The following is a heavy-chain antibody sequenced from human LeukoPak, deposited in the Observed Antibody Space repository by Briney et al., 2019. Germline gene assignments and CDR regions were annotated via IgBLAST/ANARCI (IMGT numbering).Heavy chain of an antibody. CDR1: GGTFSSYA. D-gene: IGHD3-22*01. CDR2: IIPIFGTA. CDR3: AVSPTHDSSGYYYETSIDY. V-gene: IGHV1-69*05. J-gene: IGHJ4*02. Sequence: SVKVSCKASGGTFSSYAISWVRQAPGQGLEWMGRIIPIFGTANYAQKFQGRVTITTDESTSTAYLELSSLRSEDTAVYYCAVSPTHDSSGYYYETSIDYWGQGTLVTVSS.